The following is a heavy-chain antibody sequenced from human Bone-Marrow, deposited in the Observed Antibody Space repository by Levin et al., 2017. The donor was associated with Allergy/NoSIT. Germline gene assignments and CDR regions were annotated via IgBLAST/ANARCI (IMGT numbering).Heavy chain of an antibody. V-gene: IGHV1-18*01. Sequence: ASVKVSCTTSGFTFSSYGFNWVRQAPGQGLEWLGRINVYRGNTHHAQNFQGRPTMTTDTSTNTAYMELRSLRSDDTAVYFCVRDGAFSSSWYERHYFDCWGQGTLVTVTS. CDR3: VRDGAFSSSWYERHYFDC. J-gene: IGHJ4*02. D-gene: IGHD2-2*01. CDR1: GFTFSSYG. CDR2: INVYRGNT.